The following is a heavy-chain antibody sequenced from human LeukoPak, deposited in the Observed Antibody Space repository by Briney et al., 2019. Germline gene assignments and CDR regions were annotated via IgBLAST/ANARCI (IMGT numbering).Heavy chain of an antibody. CDR2: IIPILGIA. CDR3: ARSDGSGSYQDY. CDR1: GGTFSSYA. Sequence: SVKVSCKASGGTFSSYAISWVRQAPGQGLEWMGRIIPILGIANYAQKFQGRVTITADKSTSTAYMELSSLRSEDTAVYYCARSDGSGSYQDYWGQGALVTVSS. D-gene: IGHD3-10*01. J-gene: IGHJ4*02. V-gene: IGHV1-69*04.